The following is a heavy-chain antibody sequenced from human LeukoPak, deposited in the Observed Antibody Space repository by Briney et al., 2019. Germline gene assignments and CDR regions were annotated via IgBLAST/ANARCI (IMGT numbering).Heavy chain of an antibody. J-gene: IGHJ4*02. V-gene: IGHV3-23*01. CDR1: GFTFRTYA. CDR2: ISDSGSRT. Sequence: GGSLRLSCAASGFTFRTYAFSWVRQAPGKGLEWVSVISDSGSRTNYADSVMGRFTMSRDNSRNTVSLQMNSLRAEDTAVYYCAKDRKIIVVPAAIDYWGQGTLVTVSS. CDR3: AKDRKIIVVPAAIDY. D-gene: IGHD2-2*01.